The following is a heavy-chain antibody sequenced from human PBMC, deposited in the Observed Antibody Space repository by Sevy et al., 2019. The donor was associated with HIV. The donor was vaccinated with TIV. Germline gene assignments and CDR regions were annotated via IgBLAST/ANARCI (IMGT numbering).Heavy chain of an antibody. CDR2: IKSKTDGGTT. D-gene: IGHD2-21*02. CDR1: GFTFSNAW. J-gene: IGHJ3*02. CDR3: TTDTAYCGGDCYSDAFDI. Sequence: GGSLRLSCAASGFTFSNAWMSWVRQAPGKGLEWVGRIKSKTDGGTTDYAAPVKGRFTISRDDSKNTLYPQMNSLKTEDTAVYYCTTDTAYCGGDCYSDAFDIWGQGTMVTVSS. V-gene: IGHV3-15*01.